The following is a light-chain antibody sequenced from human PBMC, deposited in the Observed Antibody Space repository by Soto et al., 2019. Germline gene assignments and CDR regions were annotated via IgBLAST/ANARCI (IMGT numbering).Light chain of an antibody. V-gene: IGKV3-15*01. J-gene: IGKJ4*01. CDR2: GAS. Sequence: EIVMTQSPASLSVSPGERVTLSCRASQSISINLAWYQQQPGQAPRLLIYGASTRATDVPARFSGSGSGTEFTLTISSLQSEDFAVYYCQQYNNWPPLTFGGGTKVQIK. CDR3: QQYNNWPPLT. CDR1: QSISIN.